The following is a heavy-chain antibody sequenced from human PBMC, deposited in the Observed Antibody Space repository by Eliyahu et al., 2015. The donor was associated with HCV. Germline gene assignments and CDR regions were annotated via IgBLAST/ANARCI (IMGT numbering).Heavy chain of an antibody. CDR3: TTGAPGGFDYYLDV. J-gene: IGHJ6*03. V-gene: IGHV3-15*01. Sequence: EVQLVESGGGLVKPGGSLRLSCAASGFXLSKAWMSWVRQAPGKGLEGIGRIKSKTDGGTTDYAAPVKGRFTISRDDSKSTLYLQMNSLKTEDTAVYYCTTGAPGGFDYYLDVWGQGTTVTVPS. D-gene: IGHD3-10*01. CDR1: GFXLSKAW. CDR2: IKSKTDGGTT.